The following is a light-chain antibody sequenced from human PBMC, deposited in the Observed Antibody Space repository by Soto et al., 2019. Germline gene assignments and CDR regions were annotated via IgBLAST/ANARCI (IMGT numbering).Light chain of an antibody. V-gene: IGKV1-33*01. Sequence: DIQMTQSPSSLSASVGDRVTITCQASQDISNYLNWYQQKPGKAPKLLIYDASNLETGVPSRFSGSGSWTDFTYSSSSLQPEDIATYYCHQYASLPPYTFGQGTKLEIK. CDR2: DAS. CDR3: HQYASLPPYT. J-gene: IGKJ2*01. CDR1: QDISNY.